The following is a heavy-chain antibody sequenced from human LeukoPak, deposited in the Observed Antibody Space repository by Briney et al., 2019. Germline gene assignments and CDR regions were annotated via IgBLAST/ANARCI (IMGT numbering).Heavy chain of an antibody. CDR1: GGSISNYY. Sequence: NASETLSLTCTVSGGSISNYYWGWIRQPPGKGLEWIGSIYYSGSTYYNPSLKSRVAISVDTSKNQFSLKLSSVTAADTAVYYCARQPPDFWSGYFNRPFDYWGQGTLVTVSS. CDR3: ARQPPDFWSGYFNRPFDY. D-gene: IGHD3-3*01. J-gene: IGHJ4*02. CDR2: IYYSGST. V-gene: IGHV4-39*01.